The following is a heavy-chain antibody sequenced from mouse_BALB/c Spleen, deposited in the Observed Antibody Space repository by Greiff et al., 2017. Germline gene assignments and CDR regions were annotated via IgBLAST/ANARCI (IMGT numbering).Heavy chain of an antibody. Sequence: QVQLQQPGAELVKPGASVKLSCKASGYTFTSYWMHWVKQRPGQGLEWIGEIDPSDSYTNYNQKFKGKATLTVDKSSSTAYMQLSSLTSEDSAVYYCARRGITPYYYAMDYWGQGTSVTVSS. V-gene: IGHV1-69*02. CDR1: GYTFTSYW. D-gene: IGHD2-4*01. CDR3: ARRGITPYYYAMDY. J-gene: IGHJ4*01. CDR2: IDPSDSYT.